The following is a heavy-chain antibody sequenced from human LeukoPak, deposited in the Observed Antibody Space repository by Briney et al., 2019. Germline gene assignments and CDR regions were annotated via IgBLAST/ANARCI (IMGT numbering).Heavy chain of an antibody. CDR1: GGSLSSYY. V-gene: IGHV4-59*08. CDR3: ARLGRYSRSSRDAFDN. CDR2: IYYSGST. Sequence: SETLSLTCTVSGGSLSSYYWSWIRQPPGKGLEWIGYIYYSGSTNYNPSLKSRVTISVDTSKNQFSLKLSSVTAADTAVYYCARLGRYSRSSRDAFDNWGQGTMVTVSS. D-gene: IGHD1-26*01. J-gene: IGHJ3*02.